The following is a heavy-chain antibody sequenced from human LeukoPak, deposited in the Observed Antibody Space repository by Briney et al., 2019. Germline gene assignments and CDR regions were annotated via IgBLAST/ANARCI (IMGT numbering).Heavy chain of an antibody. Sequence: SETLSLTCTVSGGSISSYYWSWIRQPPEKGLEWIGYIYYSGSTNYNPSLKSRVTISVDTSKNQFSLNLSSVTAADTAVYYCARGDYFDTSGLYGYWGQGTLVTVSS. D-gene: IGHD3-22*01. CDR3: ARGDYFDTSGLYGY. J-gene: IGHJ4*02. CDR1: GGSISSYY. CDR2: IYYSGST. V-gene: IGHV4-59*08.